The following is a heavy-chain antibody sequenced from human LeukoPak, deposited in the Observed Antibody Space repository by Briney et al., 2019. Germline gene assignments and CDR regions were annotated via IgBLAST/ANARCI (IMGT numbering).Heavy chain of an antibody. Sequence: SETLSLTCTVSGGSISIYYWNWIRQPPGKGLEWIGEINHSGSTNYNPSLKSRVTISVDTSKNQFSLKLSSVTAADTAVYYCARAQPYSSGWYDAFDIWGQGTMVTVSS. V-gene: IGHV4-34*01. CDR2: INHSGST. CDR3: ARAQPYSSGWYDAFDI. J-gene: IGHJ3*02. CDR1: GGSISIYY. D-gene: IGHD6-19*01.